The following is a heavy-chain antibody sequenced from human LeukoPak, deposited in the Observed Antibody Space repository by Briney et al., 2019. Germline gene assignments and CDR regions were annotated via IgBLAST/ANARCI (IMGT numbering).Heavy chain of an antibody. CDR3: ARHRYSGYDFDY. V-gene: IGHV4-59*08. Sequence: SETLSLTCTVSGGSISSYYWSWIRQPPGKGLEWIGYIYYSGSTNYNPSLKSRVNISVDTSKNQFSLKLSSVTAADTAVYYCARHRYSGYDFDYWGQGTLVTVSS. CDR2: IYYSGST. J-gene: IGHJ4*02. D-gene: IGHD5-12*01. CDR1: GGSISSYY.